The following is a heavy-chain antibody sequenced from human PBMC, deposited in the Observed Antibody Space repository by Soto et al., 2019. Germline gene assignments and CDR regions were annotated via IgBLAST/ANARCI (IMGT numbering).Heavy chain of an antibody. CDR2: IDSDGSIT. CDR1: GFTFNTW. V-gene: IGHV3-74*01. D-gene: IGHD3-3*02. Sequence: GWSLRLSCSASGFTFNTWMHWVRQAPGEGLVWVSSIDSDGSITSYADSVKGRFTISRDNSKNTLYLQMSGLRVEDTALYYCVRGLLAFFDFWGQGTPVTVSS. CDR3: VRGLLAFFDF. J-gene: IGHJ4*02.